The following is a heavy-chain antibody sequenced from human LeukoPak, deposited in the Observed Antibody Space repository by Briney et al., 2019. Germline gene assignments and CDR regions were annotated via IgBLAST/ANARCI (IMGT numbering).Heavy chain of an antibody. CDR1: GGSFSGYY. J-gene: IGHJ6*03. Sequence: PSETLSLTCAVYGGSFSGYYWSWIRQPPGKGLEWIGEINHSGSTNYNPSLKSRVTISVDTSKNQFSLKLSSVTAADTAVYYCAREGGGSSSPYYYYYYYMDVWGKGTTVTVSS. D-gene: IGHD6-6*01. V-gene: IGHV4-34*01. CDR3: AREGGGSSSPYYYYYYYMDV. CDR2: INHSGST.